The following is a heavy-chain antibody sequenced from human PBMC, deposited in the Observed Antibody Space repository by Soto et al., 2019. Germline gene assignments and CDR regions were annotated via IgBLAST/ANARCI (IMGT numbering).Heavy chain of an antibody. Sequence: PSETLSLTCTVSGGSISSYYWSWLRQPPGKGLEWIGYIYYSGSTNYNPSLKSRVTISVDTSKNQFSLELSSVTAADTAVYYCARNRLAAAFIDYWGQGTLVTVSS. CDR2: IYYSGST. CDR1: GGSISSYY. CDR3: ARNRLAAAFIDY. D-gene: IGHD6-13*01. V-gene: IGHV4-59*01. J-gene: IGHJ4*02.